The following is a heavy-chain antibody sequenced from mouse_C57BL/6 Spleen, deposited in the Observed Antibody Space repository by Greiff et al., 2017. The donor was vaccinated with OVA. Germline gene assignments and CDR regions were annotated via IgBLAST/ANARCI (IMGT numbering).Heavy chain of an antibody. CDR1: GFTFSDYG. CDR2: ISSGSSTI. Sequence: EVQLVESGGGLVKPGGSLKLSCAASGFTFSDYGMHWVRQAPEKGLEWVAYISSGSSTIYYADTVKGRFTISRDNAKNTLFLQMTSLRSEDTAMYYCARVYYYDKDAMDYWGQGTSVTVSS. J-gene: IGHJ4*01. D-gene: IGHD1-1*01. CDR3: ARVYYYDKDAMDY. V-gene: IGHV5-17*01.